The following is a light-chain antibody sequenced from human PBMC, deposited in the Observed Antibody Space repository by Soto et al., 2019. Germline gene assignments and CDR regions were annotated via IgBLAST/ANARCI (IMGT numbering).Light chain of an antibody. V-gene: IGKV3-15*01. CDR3: QQYNKWPPVT. CDR2: GAS. Sequence: EIVMTQSPTTLSVSPGERVTLSCRASQSVSSNLAWYQQKSGQAPMLLIYGASTRATGIPARFSGSGSGTEFALTLSSLQSEDFAIYYCQQYNKWPPVTFGQGTRLEIK. J-gene: IGKJ5*01. CDR1: QSVSSN.